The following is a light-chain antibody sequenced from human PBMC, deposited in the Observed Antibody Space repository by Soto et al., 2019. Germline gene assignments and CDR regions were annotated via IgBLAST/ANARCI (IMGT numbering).Light chain of an antibody. CDR1: QSVRSK. CDR2: DAS. CDR3: QQYGSSPIT. Sequence: EIVMTQSPATLSVSPGERATLSCRASQSVRSKLAWYQQKPGQAPRLLIYDASTRATGIPARFSGSGSGTDFTLTIRRLEPEDAAVYYCQQYGSSPITFGQGTRLEIK. J-gene: IGKJ5*01. V-gene: IGKV3-15*01.